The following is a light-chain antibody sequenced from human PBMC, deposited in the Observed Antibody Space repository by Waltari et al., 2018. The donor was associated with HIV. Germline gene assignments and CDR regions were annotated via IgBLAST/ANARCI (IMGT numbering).Light chain of an antibody. Sequence: QSVLTQPPSASGPPGQRVTIPCSGSSPNIGSNYVYCYQQLPGTAPKLLIYRNNQRPSGVPDRFSGSKSGTSASLAISGLRSEDEADYYCAAWDDSLSGSWVFGGGTKLTVL. J-gene: IGLJ3*02. V-gene: IGLV1-47*01. CDR2: RNN. CDR3: AAWDDSLSGSWV. CDR1: SPNIGSNY.